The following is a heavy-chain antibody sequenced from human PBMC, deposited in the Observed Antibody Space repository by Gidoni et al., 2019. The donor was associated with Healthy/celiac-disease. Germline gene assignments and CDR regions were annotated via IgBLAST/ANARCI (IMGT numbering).Heavy chain of an antibody. CDR3: ASTYDYGGNYPFDP. D-gene: IGHD4-17*01. J-gene: IGHJ5*02. Sequence: QVQLQESGPGLVKPSQTLSLTCAVSGGSISSGGYSWSWIRQPPGKGLEWIGYIYYSGSTYYNPSLKSRVTISVDTSKNQFSLKLSSVTAADTAVYYCASTYDYGGNYPFDPWGQGTLVTVSS. CDR2: IYYSGST. V-gene: IGHV4-30-4*07. CDR1: GGSISSGGYS.